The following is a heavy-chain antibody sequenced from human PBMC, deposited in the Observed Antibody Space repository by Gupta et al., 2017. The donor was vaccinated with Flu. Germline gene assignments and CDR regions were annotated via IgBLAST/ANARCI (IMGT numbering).Heavy chain of an antibody. CDR1: GGSISSGAYY. J-gene: IGHJ4*02. D-gene: IGHD4-17*01. CDR2: IYYSGST. CDR3: ARDRDGDYQAFDD. V-gene: IGHV4-31*03. Sequence: QVQLQESGPGLVKPSQTLSLTCTVSGGSISSGAYYWSWIRQHPGKGLEWIGYIYYSGSTHYNPSLKSRVTMSIAKNQFSLSLSSVTAADTAVYYCARDRDGDYQAFDDWGQGTLLTVSS.